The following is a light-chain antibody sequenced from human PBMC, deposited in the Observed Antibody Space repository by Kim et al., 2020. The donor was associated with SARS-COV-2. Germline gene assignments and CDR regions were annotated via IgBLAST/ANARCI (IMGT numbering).Light chain of an antibody. CDR2: GAS. CDR1: QSISGN. Sequence: EKVMTQSPATLSVSPGERATLSCRASQSISGNLAWYQQTPGQTPRLLIYGASTRAIDIPARFSGSGSGTEFTLTISSLQSEDFAVYYCQQYNDWPLTFGGGTKVDIK. J-gene: IGKJ4*01. V-gene: IGKV3-15*01. CDR3: QQYNDWPLT.